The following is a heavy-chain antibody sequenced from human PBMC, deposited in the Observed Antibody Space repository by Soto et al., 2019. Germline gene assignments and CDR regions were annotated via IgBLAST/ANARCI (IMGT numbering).Heavy chain of an antibody. V-gene: IGHV3-30-3*01. Sequence: QVQLVESGGGVVQPGRSLRLSCAASGFTFSSYAMHWVRQAPGKGLEWVAVISYDGSNKYYADSVKGRFTISRDNSKNTLYLQMNSLRAEDTAVYYCARDGKGGKWLVPHFDYWGQGTLVTVSS. D-gene: IGHD6-19*01. CDR1: GFTFSSYA. J-gene: IGHJ4*02. CDR3: ARDGKGGKWLVPHFDY. CDR2: ISYDGSNK.